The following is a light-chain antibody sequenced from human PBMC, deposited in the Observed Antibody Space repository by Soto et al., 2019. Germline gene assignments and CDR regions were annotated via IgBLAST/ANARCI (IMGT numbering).Light chain of an antibody. CDR2: RNN. Sequence: QSVLTQPPSASGTPGQRVTISCSGSSSNIGSNYVYWYQQLPGTAPKLLIYRNNQRPSGVPDLFSGSKSGTSASLAISGLRSEDEADYYCAAWDDSLSGLYVFGTGTKLTVL. J-gene: IGLJ1*01. CDR3: AAWDDSLSGLYV. CDR1: SSNIGSNY. V-gene: IGLV1-47*01.